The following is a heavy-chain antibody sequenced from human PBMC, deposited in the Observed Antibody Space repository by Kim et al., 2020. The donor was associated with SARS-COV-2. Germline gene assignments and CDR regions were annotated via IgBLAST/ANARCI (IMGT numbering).Heavy chain of an antibody. V-gene: IGHV4-59*13. CDR2: IYYSGST. CDR1: GGSISSYY. D-gene: IGHD6-13*01. Sequence: SETLSLTCTVSGGSISSYYWSWIRQPPGKGLEWIGYIYYSGSTNYNPSLKSRVTISVDTSKNQFSLKLSSVTAADTAVYYCARRTAHSSSWYVSWYFDLWGRGTLVTVSS. CDR3: ARRTAHSSSWYVSWYFDL. J-gene: IGHJ2*01.